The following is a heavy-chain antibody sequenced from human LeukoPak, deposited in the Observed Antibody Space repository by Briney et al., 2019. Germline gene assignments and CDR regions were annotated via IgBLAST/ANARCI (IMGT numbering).Heavy chain of an antibody. CDR3: ARVRYCSSTSCTNNWFDP. D-gene: IGHD2-2*01. CDR1: GGSISSGGYS. CDR2: IYHSGST. J-gene: IGHJ5*02. Sequence: PSETLSLTCAVSGGSISSGGYSWSWIRQPPGKGLEWIGYIYHSGSTYYNPSLKSRVTISVDRSKNQFCLKLSSVTAADTAVYYCARVRYCSSTSCTNNWFDPRGQGTLVTVSS. V-gene: IGHV4-30-2*01.